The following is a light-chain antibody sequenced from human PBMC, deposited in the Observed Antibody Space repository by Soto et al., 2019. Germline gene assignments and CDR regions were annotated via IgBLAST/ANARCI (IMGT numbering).Light chain of an antibody. CDR3: SSYTSSSTL. V-gene: IGLV2-14*01. CDR2: EVS. CDR1: GSDVGGYKY. Sequence: QSALTQPASVSGSPGQSITISCTGTGSDVGGYKYVSWYQQHPGKAPKLMIYEVSNRPSGVSNRFSGSKSGNTASLTISGLQAADEADYYCSSYTSSSTLFGTGTKLTVL. J-gene: IGLJ1*01.